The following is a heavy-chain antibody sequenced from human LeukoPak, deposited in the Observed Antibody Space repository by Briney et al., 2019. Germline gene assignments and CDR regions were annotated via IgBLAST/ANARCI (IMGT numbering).Heavy chain of an antibody. D-gene: IGHD1-14*01. CDR1: GFTFDDYA. Sequence: GGSLRLSCAASGFTFDDYAMDWVRHAPGKGLEWVSSINWNSHIIDYVDSVEGRFTISRDNAKNSLYLQMNSLRAEDTAVYYCARGIATGIDWFDPWGQGTLVTVSS. J-gene: IGHJ5*02. V-gene: IGHV3-9*01. CDR2: INWNSHII. CDR3: ARGIATGIDWFDP.